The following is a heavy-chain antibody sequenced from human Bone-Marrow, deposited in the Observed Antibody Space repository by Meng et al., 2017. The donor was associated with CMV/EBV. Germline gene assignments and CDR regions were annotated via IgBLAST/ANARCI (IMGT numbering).Heavy chain of an antibody. CDR3: ARGIPIDY. CDR1: GYTFTSYG. Sequence: SVKVSCKASGYTFTSYGISWVRQAPGQGLEWMGGIIPIFGTANYAQKFQGRVTITTDESTSTAYMELSSLRSEDTAVYYCARGIPIDYWGQGTLVTVSS. J-gene: IGHJ4*02. V-gene: IGHV1-69*05. CDR2: IIPIFGTA.